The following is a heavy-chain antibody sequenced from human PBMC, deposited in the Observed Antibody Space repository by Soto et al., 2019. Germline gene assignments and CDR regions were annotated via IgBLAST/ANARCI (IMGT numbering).Heavy chain of an antibody. CDR1: GGSISSSTYY. D-gene: IGHD6-13*01. V-gene: IGHV4-39*01. CDR2: IYYSGST. J-gene: IGHJ4*02. Sequence: QLQLQESGPGLVKPSETLSLTCTVSGGSISSSTYYWGWIRQPPGKGLEWIGSIYYSGSTYYNPSLKSRVTLSVDTSKNQFSLKLNSVTAADTAVYYCAGSIAAAGGAIRYFDYWGQGTLVTVSS. CDR3: AGSIAAAGGAIRYFDY.